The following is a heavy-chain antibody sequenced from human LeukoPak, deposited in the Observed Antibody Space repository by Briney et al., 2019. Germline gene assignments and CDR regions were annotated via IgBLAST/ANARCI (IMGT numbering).Heavy chain of an antibody. Sequence: HPGGCLRLSCAASGFTFSSYWMTWVRQAPGKGLEWVANLNPDGSRKFYVDSVKGRFTISRDNAKNSLYLQMHSLRAEDTALYYCARDAYDDSSESWGQGTLVTVSS. CDR1: GFTFSSYW. J-gene: IGHJ5*02. CDR3: ARDAYDDSSES. V-gene: IGHV3-7*01. CDR2: LNPDGSRK. D-gene: IGHD3-3*01.